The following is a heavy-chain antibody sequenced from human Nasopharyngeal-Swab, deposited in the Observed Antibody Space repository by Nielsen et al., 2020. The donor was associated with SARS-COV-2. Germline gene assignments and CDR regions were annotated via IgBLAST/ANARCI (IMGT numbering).Heavy chain of an antibody. CDR1: GYTFTDYY. Sequence: ASVKVSCKASGYTFTDYYMHWVRQAPGQGLEWMGRINPNSGGTNYAQKFQGRVTMTRDTSISTAYMELSSLRSEDTAVYYCGFSGLVLALAYWGQGTLVTVSS. CDR3: GFSGLVLALAY. D-gene: IGHD3-3*02. V-gene: IGHV1-2*06. CDR2: INPNSGGT. J-gene: IGHJ4*02.